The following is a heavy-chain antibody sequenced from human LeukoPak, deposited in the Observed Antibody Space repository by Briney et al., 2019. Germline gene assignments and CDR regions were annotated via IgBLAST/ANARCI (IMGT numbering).Heavy chain of an antibody. J-gene: IGHJ4*02. CDR1: GASISSGGYC. Sequence: SQTLSLTCAVSGASISSGGYCWSWIRQPPGKGLEWIGYIYHSGSTYYNPSLKSRVTISVDRSKNQFSLKLNSVTAADTAVYYCARDMGSNPHYFDYWGQGTLVTVSS. D-gene: IGHD4-11*01. CDR3: ARDMGSNPHYFDY. V-gene: IGHV4-30-2*01. CDR2: IYHSGST.